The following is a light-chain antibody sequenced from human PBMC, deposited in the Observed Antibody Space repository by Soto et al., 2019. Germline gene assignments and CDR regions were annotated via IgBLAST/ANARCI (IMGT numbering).Light chain of an antibody. CDR1: QSVSDNY. CDR2: GAS. V-gene: IGKV3-20*01. Sequence: EIVLTQSPGTLSLSPGERATLSCRASQSVSDNYLAWYHQKPGHTPRRLIYGASIRAAGVPERFSGSGSGADFTLSNTGLEPEDVAEYYCQQCGSSPFSFGQGTNLEIK. J-gene: IGKJ2*01. CDR3: QQCGSSPFS.